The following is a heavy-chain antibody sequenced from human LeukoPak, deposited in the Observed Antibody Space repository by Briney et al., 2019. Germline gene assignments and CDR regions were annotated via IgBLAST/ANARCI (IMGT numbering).Heavy chain of an antibody. CDR1: GGSISSYY. J-gene: IGHJ5*02. CDR3: ARELGGITMIVVDPHNWFDP. Sequence: SETLSLTCTVSGGSISSYYWSWIRQPPGKGLEWIGYIYYSGSTNYNPSLKSRVTISVDMSKNQFSLKLSSVTAADTAVYYCARELGGITMIVVDPHNWFDPWGQGTLVTVSS. CDR2: IYYSGST. V-gene: IGHV4-59*12. D-gene: IGHD3-22*01.